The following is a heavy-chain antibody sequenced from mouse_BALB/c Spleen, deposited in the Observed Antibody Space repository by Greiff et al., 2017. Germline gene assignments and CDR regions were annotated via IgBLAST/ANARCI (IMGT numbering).Heavy chain of an antibody. CDR3: AREGLYYAMDY. D-gene: IGHD3-3*01. Sequence: EVHLVESVGGLVQPGGSLKLSCAASGFTFSSYTMSWVRQTPEKRLEWVAYISNGGGSTYYPDTVKGRFTISRDNAKNTLYLQMSSLKSEDTAMYYCAREGLYYAMDYWGQGTSVTVSA. CDR1: GFTFSSYT. J-gene: IGHJ4*01. V-gene: IGHV5-12-2*01. CDR2: ISNGGGST.